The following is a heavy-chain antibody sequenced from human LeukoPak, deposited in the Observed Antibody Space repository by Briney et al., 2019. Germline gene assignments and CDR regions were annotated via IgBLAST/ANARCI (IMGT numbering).Heavy chain of an antibody. Sequence: GGSLRLSCAASGFTVSSNYMSWVRQAPGKGLEWVSVIYSGGSTYYADSVKGRFTISRDNSKNTLYLQMNSLRAEDTAVYYCARDRGGYKSHPTSYGMDVWGQETTVTVSS. CDR3: ARDRGGYKSHPTSYGMDV. CDR2: IYSGGST. V-gene: IGHV3-66*01. CDR1: GFTVSSNY. J-gene: IGHJ6*02. D-gene: IGHD5-24*01.